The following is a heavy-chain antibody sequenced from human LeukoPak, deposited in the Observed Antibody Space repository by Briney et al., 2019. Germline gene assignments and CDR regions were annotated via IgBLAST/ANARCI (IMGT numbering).Heavy chain of an antibody. CDR2: ISGSGGYT. CDR1: GFTFSSYS. CDR3: GRGRNWNDEDY. Sequence: GGSLRLSCAASGFTFSSYSMNWVRQAPGKGLEWVSSISGSGGYTYYADSVKGRFSISRDNAKNSLYLHMNSLRAEDTAVYYCGRGRNWNDEDYWGQGTLVTVSS. V-gene: IGHV3-21*01. D-gene: IGHD1-20*01. J-gene: IGHJ4*02.